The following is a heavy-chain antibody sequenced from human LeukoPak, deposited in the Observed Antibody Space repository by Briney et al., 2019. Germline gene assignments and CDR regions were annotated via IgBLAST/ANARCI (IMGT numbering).Heavy chain of an antibody. D-gene: IGHD3-22*01. CDR3: ARGPVVVITDNWFDP. CDR2: ISSSSSYI. V-gene: IGHV3-21*01. J-gene: IGHJ5*02. CDR1: GFTFSSYS. Sequence: GGSLRLSCAASGFTFSSYSMNWVRQAPGKGLEWVSSISSSSSYIYYADSVKGRFTIPRDNAKNSLYLQMNSLRAEDTAVYYCARGPVVVITDNWFDPWGQGTLVTVSS.